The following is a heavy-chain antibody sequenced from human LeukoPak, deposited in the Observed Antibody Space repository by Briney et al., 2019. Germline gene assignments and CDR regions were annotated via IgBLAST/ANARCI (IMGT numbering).Heavy chain of an antibody. Sequence: GGSLRLSCAASGFIFSSYEMDWVRRAPGKGLEWVSQIGPSGGAINYADSVKGRFTISRDNAKNSLYLQMNSLRAEDTAVYYCATLELRGSLDYWGQGTLVTVSS. D-gene: IGHD1-7*01. CDR3: ATLELRGSLDY. CDR1: GFIFSSYE. J-gene: IGHJ4*02. V-gene: IGHV3-48*03. CDR2: IGPSGGAI.